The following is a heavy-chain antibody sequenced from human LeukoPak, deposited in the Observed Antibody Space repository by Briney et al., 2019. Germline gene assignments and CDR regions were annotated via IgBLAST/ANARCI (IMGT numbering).Heavy chain of an antibody. CDR3: ARGPGYSSGWYWGNWFDP. CDR2: INHSGST. CDR1: GGSFSGYY. V-gene: IGHV4-34*01. D-gene: IGHD6-19*01. J-gene: IGHJ5*02. Sequence: SETLSLTSAVYGGSFSGYYWSWIRQPPGKGLEWIGEINHSGSTNYNPSLKSRVTISVDTSKNQFSLKLSSVTAADTAVYYCARGPGYSSGWYWGNWFDPWGQGTLVTVSS.